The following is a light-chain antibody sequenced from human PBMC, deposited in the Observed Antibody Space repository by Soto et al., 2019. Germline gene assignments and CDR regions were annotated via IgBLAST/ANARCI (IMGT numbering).Light chain of an antibody. CDR2: GAS. CDR3: QQFNSYPIT. V-gene: IGKV1-5*01. CDR1: QTISSW. J-gene: IGKJ5*01. Sequence: DIQMTQSPSTLSGSVGDRVTITCRASQTISSWLAWYQQKPGKPPKVLIYGASNLQSGVPPRFSGSGSGTEFTLTISSLQPEDFATYYCQQFNSYPITFGQGTRLEIK.